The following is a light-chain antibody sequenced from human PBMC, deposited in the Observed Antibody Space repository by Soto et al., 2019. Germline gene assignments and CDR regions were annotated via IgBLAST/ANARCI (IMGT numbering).Light chain of an antibody. Sequence: QSVLTQPASVSGSPGQSITISCTGTSSDIGGSNYVSWYQQHPGKAPKLIIYEVTNRPSGVSDRFSGSKSDNTASLIISGLQAEDEAHYYSSSYTITTVVFGRGTKLTVL. CDR3: SSYTITTVV. J-gene: IGLJ1*01. CDR2: EVT. CDR1: SSDIGGSNY. V-gene: IGLV2-14*01.